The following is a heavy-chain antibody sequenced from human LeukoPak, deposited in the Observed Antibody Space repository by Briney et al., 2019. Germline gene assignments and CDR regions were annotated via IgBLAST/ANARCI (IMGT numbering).Heavy chain of an antibody. Sequence: GASVKVSCKASGGTFSSYAISWVRQAPGQGLEWMGGIIPIVGTANYAQKFQGRVTITADESTSTAYMELSSLRSEDTAVYYCARGLGLLGYCSSTSCPHDAFDIWGQGTMVTVSS. CDR2: IIPIVGTA. CDR3: ARGLGLLGYCSSTSCPHDAFDI. V-gene: IGHV1-69*01. J-gene: IGHJ3*02. D-gene: IGHD2-2*01. CDR1: GGTFSSYA.